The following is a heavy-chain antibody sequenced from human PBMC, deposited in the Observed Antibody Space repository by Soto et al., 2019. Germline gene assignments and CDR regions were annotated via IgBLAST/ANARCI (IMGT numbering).Heavy chain of an antibody. J-gene: IGHJ6*02. CDR2: IIPMFGIG. V-gene: IGHV1-69*01. CDR3: ARGYLEKYCYAMDV. D-gene: IGHD1-1*01. CDR1: GGSFSKYG. Sequence: QVQLVQSGAEVKMPGSSVRVSRKASGGSFSKYGISWVRQAPGQGLEWVGGIIPMFGIGNYAEKFLGRVTITADESASTSHVEMSSLRSEDTAVYFCARGYLEKYCYAMDVWGQGTTVTVSS.